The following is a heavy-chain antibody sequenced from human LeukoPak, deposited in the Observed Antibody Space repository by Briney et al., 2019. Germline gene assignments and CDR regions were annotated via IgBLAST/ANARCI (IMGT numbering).Heavy chain of an antibody. CDR2: IDPSDSYT. CDR3: ARRVGSGSYYAHFDY. CDR1: GYSFTSYW. D-gene: IGHD3-10*01. Sequence: GESLRISCKGSGYSFTSYWISWVRQMPGKGLEWMGRIDPSDSYTNYSPSFQGHVTISADKSISTAYLQWSSLKASDTAMYYRARRVGSGSYYAHFDYRGQGTLVTVSS. V-gene: IGHV5-10-1*01. J-gene: IGHJ4*02.